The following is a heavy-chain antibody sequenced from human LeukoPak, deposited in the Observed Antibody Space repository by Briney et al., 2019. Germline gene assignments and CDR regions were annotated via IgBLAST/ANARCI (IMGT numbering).Heavy chain of an antibody. CDR2: ISYDGSKK. V-gene: IGHV3-30*18. CDR3: AKEPGYCSSTSCPGGAFWYGMAV. CDR1: GFTFRSYG. D-gene: IGHD2-2*01. Sequence: PGRSLRLSCAASGFTFRSYGMHWVRQAPAKGLEWVAVISYDGSKKYYADSVKGRFTITRDNSKNTLYLQMNSLRAEDTAVYYCAKEPGYCSSTSCPGGAFWYGMAVWGKGTTLSVSS. J-gene: IGHJ6*04.